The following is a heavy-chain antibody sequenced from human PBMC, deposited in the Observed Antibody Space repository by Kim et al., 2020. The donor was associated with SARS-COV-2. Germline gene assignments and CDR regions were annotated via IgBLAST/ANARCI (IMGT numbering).Heavy chain of an antibody. CDR3: ANVAGIQSLLMDV. Sequence: GGSLRLSCTPSGFTFSNYDMHWVRQAPGKGLEWMAGISSDGSSESYADSVKARVSISRDNARNTLFLQMYSLTLEDTAVYYCANVAGIQSLLMDVWGQGTTVTVSS. D-gene: IGHD2-21*01. CDR2: ISSDGSSE. J-gene: IGHJ6*02. CDR1: GFTFSNYD. V-gene: IGHV3-30*18.